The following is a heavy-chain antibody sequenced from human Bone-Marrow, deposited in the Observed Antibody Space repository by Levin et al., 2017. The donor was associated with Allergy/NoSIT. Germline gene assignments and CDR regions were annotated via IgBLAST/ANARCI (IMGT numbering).Heavy chain of an antibody. D-gene: IGHD2-8*01. Sequence: ASVKVSCKASGYTFTSYAMNWVRQAPGQGLEWMGWINTNTGNPTYAQGFTGRFVFSLDTSVSTAYLQISSLKAEDTAVYYCARGDIVLMVYASNWFDPWGQGTLVTVSS. V-gene: IGHV7-4-1*02. CDR1: GYTFTSYA. CDR2: INTNTGNP. CDR3: ARGDIVLMVYASNWFDP. J-gene: IGHJ5*02.